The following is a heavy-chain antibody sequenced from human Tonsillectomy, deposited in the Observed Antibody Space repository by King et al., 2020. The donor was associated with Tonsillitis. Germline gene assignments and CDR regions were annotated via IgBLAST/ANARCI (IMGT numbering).Heavy chain of an antibody. CDR1: GFTFSSYD. CDR2: IGTAGDT. D-gene: IGHD5-18*01. V-gene: IGHV3-13*04. Sequence: VQLVESGGGLVQPGGSLILSCAASGFTFSSYDMHWVRQATGKGLEWVSAIGTAGDTYYPGSVKGRFTISRENAKNSLYLQMNSLRAGDTAVYYCARGDTAMDAFDYWGQGTLVTVSS. J-gene: IGHJ4*02. CDR3: ARGDTAMDAFDY.